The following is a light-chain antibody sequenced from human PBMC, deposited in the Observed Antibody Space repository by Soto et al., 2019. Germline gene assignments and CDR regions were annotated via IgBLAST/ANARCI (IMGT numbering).Light chain of an antibody. Sequence: ETVLTQSPGTLSLSPGERATLFCRASQSVSSSYLAWYQQKPGQAPRLLIYGASSRATGIPDRFSGSGSGTDFTFTISRLEPEDFAVYYCQQHGSSPPSWTFGQGTKAEVK. J-gene: IGKJ1*01. CDR3: QQHGSSPPSWT. V-gene: IGKV3-20*01. CDR1: QSVSSSY. CDR2: GAS.